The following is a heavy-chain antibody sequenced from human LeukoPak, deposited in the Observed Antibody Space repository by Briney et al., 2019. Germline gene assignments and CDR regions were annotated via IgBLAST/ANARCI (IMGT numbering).Heavy chain of an antibody. V-gene: IGHV3-23*01. J-gene: IGHJ4*02. CDR3: AKPYSSGYWYYFDY. Sequence: GGSLRLSCAASGFSFSNYWMTWVRQAPGKGLEWVSAISGSGGSTYYADSVKGRFTISRDNSKNTLYLQMNSLRAEDTAVYYCAKPYSSGYWYYFDYWGQGTLVTVSS. CDR1: GFSFSNYW. D-gene: IGHD3-22*01. CDR2: ISGSGGST.